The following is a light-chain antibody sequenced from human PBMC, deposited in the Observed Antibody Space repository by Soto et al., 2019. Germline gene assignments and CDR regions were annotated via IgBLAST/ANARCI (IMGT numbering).Light chain of an antibody. CDR1: QSLLHSNGYNY. CDR3: MQALQTPIT. CDR2: LGS. Sequence: DLVMTQSPLSLPVTPGEPASISCRSSQSLLHSNGYNYLVWYLQKPGQSPQLLIYLGSNRASGVPDRFSGSGSGTDFTLRISRVEAEDVGVYYCMQALQTPITFGQGTRLDSK. J-gene: IGKJ5*01. V-gene: IGKV2-28*01.